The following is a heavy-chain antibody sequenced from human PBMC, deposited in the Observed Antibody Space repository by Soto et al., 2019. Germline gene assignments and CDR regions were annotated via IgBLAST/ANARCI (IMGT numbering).Heavy chain of an antibody. CDR3: ARDGDSADYGY. CDR2: IIPMFPTT. J-gene: IGHJ4*02. CDR1: GDTFGRNA. V-gene: IGHV1-69*06. D-gene: IGHD2-21*02. Sequence: KVSCKASGDTFGRNAIHWVRQAPGQGLEWMGGIIPMFPTTNYAQKFKGRLTINADKSTSTAYMEMTSLRSEDTAVYYCARDGDSADYGYWGQGALVTVSS.